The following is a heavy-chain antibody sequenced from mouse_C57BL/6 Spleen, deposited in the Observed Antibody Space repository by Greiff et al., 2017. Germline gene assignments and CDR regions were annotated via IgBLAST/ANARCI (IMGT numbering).Heavy chain of an antibody. D-gene: IGHD2-4*01. V-gene: IGHV1-54*01. J-gene: IGHJ2*01. CDR3: ARIYYDYDENYFDY. CDR1: GYAFTNYL. CDR2: INPGSGGT. Sequence: QVQLQQSGAELVRPGTSVKVSCKASGYAFTNYLIEWVKQRPGQGLEWIGVINPGSGGTNYNEKFKGKATLTADKSSSTAYMQLSSLTSEDSAVYFCARIYYDYDENYFDYWGQGTTLTVSS.